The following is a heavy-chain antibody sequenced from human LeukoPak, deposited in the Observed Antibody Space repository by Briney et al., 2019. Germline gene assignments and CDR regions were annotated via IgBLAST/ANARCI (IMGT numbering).Heavy chain of an antibody. CDR2: IKQDGSEK. J-gene: IGHJ4*02. Sequence: GGSLRLSCAASGFTFSSYSMNWVRQAPGKGLEWVANIKQDGSEKYYVDSVKGRFTISRDNAKNSLYLQMNSLRAEDTAMYYCARDSAGNDYWGQGTLVTVFS. CDR1: GFTFSSYS. D-gene: IGHD6-13*01. CDR3: ARDSAGNDY. V-gene: IGHV3-7*01.